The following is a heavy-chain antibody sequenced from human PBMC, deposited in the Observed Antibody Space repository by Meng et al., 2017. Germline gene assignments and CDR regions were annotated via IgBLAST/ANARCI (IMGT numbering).Heavy chain of an antibody. CDR1: GCTFSSYA. D-gene: IGHD3-22*01. Sequence: QVQLVQAGAEVKKPGSEVKVSCKASGCTFSSYAISWVRQAPGQGLEWMGGIIPIFGTANYAQKFQGRVTITADKSTSTAYMELSSLRSEDTAVYYCASDLPDYYDSSGYPYWGQGTLVTVSS. V-gene: IGHV1-69*06. J-gene: IGHJ4*02. CDR2: IIPIFGTA. CDR3: ASDLPDYYDSSGYPY.